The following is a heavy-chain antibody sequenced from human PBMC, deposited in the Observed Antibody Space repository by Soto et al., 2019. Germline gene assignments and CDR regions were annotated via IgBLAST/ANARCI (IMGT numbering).Heavy chain of an antibody. CDR3: AKEATYYDSA. CDR1: GYTFTDYY. J-gene: IGHJ1*01. Sequence: ASVKVSCKASGYTFTDYYMHWVRQAPGQGLEWMGWINPKSGGTNYAQKFQGRVTMTRDTSINTVYMELSRLRSDDTAVYFCAKEATYYDSAWGQGTLVTVS. CDR2: INPKSGGT. D-gene: IGHD3-22*01. V-gene: IGHV1-2*02.